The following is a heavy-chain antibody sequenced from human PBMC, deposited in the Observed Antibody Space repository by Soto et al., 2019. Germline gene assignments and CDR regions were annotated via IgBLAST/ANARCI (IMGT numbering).Heavy chain of an antibody. Sequence: PGGSLRLSCAASGLTFRSSWMSWVRLPPGNGLEWVANIKDDGSQKNYVDSVKGRFTIARDNGQNSLSLQINSLRVEDTAVYYCVRELGLAYWGEGALVTVSS. V-gene: IGHV3-7*03. D-gene: IGHD7-27*01. CDR1: GLTFRSSW. J-gene: IGHJ4*02. CDR3: VRELGLAY. CDR2: IKDDGSQK.